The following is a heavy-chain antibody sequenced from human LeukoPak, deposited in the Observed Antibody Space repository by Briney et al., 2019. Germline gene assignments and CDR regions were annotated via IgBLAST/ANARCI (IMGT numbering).Heavy chain of an antibody. CDR3: ARDPNVLRWFGNPGPDAFDI. V-gene: IGHV1-2*02. CDR2: INPNSGGT. CDR1: GYTFTGYY. D-gene: IGHD3-10*01. J-gene: IGHJ3*02. Sequence: ASVKVSCKASGYTFTGYYMHWVRQAPGQGLEWMGWINPNSGGTNYAQKFQGRVTMTRDTSISTAYMELSRLRSDDTAVYYCARDPNVLRWFGNPGPDAFDIWGQGTMVTVSS.